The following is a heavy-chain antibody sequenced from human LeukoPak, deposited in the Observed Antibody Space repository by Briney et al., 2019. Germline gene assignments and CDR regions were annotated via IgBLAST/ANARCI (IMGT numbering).Heavy chain of an antibody. CDR1: GFTFSSYA. CDR3: AKHLERYFDWLLSDY. D-gene: IGHD3-9*01. CDR2: ISGSGGST. Sequence: PGGSLRLSYAASGFTFSSYAMSWVRQAPGKGLEWVSAISGSGGSTYYADSVKGRFTISRDNSKNTLYLQMNSLRAEDTAVYYCAKHLERYFDWLLSDYWGQGTLVTVSS. J-gene: IGHJ4*02. V-gene: IGHV3-23*01.